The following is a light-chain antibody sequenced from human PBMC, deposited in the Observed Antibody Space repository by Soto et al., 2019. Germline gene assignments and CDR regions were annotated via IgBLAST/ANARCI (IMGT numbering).Light chain of an antibody. V-gene: IGKV1-27*01. Sequence: DVQMTQSPSSLSAFVGDRVTITCRASQGIAPYLAWFQQKPGKVPKLLIYATSTLQSGVPSRFSGSGSGTDFTLTINSLQPEDVGTYYDQKYNSAPLTFGGGTKVEIK. J-gene: IGKJ4*01. CDR2: ATS. CDR3: QKYNSAPLT. CDR1: QGIAPY.